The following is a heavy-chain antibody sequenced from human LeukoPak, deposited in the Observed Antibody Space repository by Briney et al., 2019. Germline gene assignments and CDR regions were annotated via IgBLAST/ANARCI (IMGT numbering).Heavy chain of an antibody. CDR1: GGSISSGDYY. J-gene: IGHJ4*02. V-gene: IGHV4-39*07. CDR3: ARGGYRTLDY. D-gene: IGHD5-18*01. Sequence: SETLSLTCNVSGGSISSGDYYWSWIRQPPGKGLEWIGEINHSGSTNYNPSLKSRVTISVDTSKNQFSLKLSSVTAADTAVYYCARGGYRTLDYWGQGTLVTVSS. CDR2: INHSGST.